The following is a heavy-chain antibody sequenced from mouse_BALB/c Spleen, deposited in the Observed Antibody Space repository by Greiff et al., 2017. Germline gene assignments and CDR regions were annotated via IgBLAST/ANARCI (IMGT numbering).Heavy chain of an antibody. Sequence: EVMLVESGGGLVKPGGSLKLSCAASGFTFSSYAMSWVRQTPEKRLEWVASISSGGSTYYPDSVKGRFTISRDNARNILYLQMSSLRSEDTAMYYCARTATARAMDYWGQGTSVTVSS. CDR1: GFTFSSYA. J-gene: IGHJ4*01. V-gene: IGHV5-6-5*01. CDR3: ARTATARAMDY. CDR2: ISSGGST. D-gene: IGHD1-2*01.